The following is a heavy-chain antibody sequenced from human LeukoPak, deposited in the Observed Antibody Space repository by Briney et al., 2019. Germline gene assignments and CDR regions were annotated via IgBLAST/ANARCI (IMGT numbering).Heavy chain of an antibody. Sequence: GGSLRLSCAASGFTFSNYWMIWVRRAPGKGLEWVGNIKQDGSEKRYADSVRGRFSISRDNAQTSLYLQMNSLRAEDTAVYYCARASDPWLQLTWGQGTLVTVSS. J-gene: IGHJ5*02. CDR1: GFTFSNYW. V-gene: IGHV3-7*05. CDR3: ARASDPWLQLT. D-gene: IGHD5-24*01. CDR2: IKQDGSEK.